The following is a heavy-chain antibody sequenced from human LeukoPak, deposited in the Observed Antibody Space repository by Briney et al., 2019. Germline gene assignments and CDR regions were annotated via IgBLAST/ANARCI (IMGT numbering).Heavy chain of an antibody. CDR1: GFTFSSYS. CDR3: ARADRVTNAPGSDY. CDR2: ISSSSSYI. Sequence: GGSLRLSCAASGFTFSSYSMNWVRQAPGKGLEWVSSISSSSSYIYYADSVKGRFTISRDNAKNSLYLQMNSLRAEDTAVYYCARADRVTNAPGSDYWGQGTLVTVSS. V-gene: IGHV3-21*01. J-gene: IGHJ4*02. D-gene: IGHD2-21*02.